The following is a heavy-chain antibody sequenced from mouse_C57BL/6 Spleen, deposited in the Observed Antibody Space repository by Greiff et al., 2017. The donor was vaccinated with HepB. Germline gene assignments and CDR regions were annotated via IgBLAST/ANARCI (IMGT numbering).Heavy chain of an antibody. CDR1: GYSITSGYY. D-gene: IGHD2-4*01. CDR3: ASFYDYDEGFAY. Sequence: EVQLQESGPGLVKPSQSLSLTCSVTGYSITSGYYWNWIRQFPGNKLEWMGYISYDGSNNYNPSLKNRIPITRDPSKNQFFLKLNSVTTEDTATYYCASFYDYDEGFAYWGQGTLVTVSA. J-gene: IGHJ3*01. V-gene: IGHV3-6*01. CDR2: ISYDGSN.